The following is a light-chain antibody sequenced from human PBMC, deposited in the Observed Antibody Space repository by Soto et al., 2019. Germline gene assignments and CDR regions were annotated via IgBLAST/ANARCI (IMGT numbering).Light chain of an antibody. J-gene: IGLJ1*01. CDR1: SSNIGSNY. CDR3: AAWDDSLSVHYV. V-gene: IGLV1-47*01. Sequence: QSVLTQPPSASGTPGQRVTISCSGSSSNIGSNYVYWHQQLPGTAPKLLIYRNNQRPSGVPDRFSGSKSGTSASLAISGLRSEDEADYYCAAWDDSLSVHYVFGTGTKLTVL. CDR2: RNN.